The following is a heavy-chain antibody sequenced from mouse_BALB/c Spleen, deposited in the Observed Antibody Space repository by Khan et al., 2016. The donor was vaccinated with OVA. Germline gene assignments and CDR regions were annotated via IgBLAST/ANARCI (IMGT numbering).Heavy chain of an antibody. CDR1: GYSFTGYF. J-gene: IGHJ2*01. CDR3: ARKSGSDFDY. CDR2: INPHIGET. V-gene: IGHV1-20*02. D-gene: IGHD1-3*01. Sequence: EVQLKQSGPELVKPGASVKISCKASGYSFTGYFMNWVMQSHGKSLEWIGRINPHIGETFYNQKFKGKATLTVDKSSSTAHMELRSLASEDSAVYYCARKSGSDFDYWGQGTTLTVSS.